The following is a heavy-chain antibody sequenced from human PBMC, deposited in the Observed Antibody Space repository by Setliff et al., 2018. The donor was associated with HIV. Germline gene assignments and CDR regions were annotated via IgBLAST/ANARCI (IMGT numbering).Heavy chain of an antibody. CDR3: ARSTIYCGGDWGCYMDV. Sequence: AASVMVSCKASGGTSSSYGINWVRQAPGQGLEWMGGIIPIFGTAKNAQKFQERVTITADESTSTAYMELSSLRSDDTAVYYCARSTIYCGGDWGCYMDVWGKGTTVTVSS. CDR2: IIPIFGTA. V-gene: IGHV1-69*13. J-gene: IGHJ6*03. CDR1: GGTSSSYG. D-gene: IGHD2-21*02.